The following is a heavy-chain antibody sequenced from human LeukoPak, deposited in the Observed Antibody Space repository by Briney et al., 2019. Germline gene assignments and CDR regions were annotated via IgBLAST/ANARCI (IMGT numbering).Heavy chain of an antibody. D-gene: IGHD6-13*01. J-gene: IGHJ4*02. CDR2: ISWNSGSI. CDR1: GFTFDDYA. CDR3: ATFTAAEDY. V-gene: IGHV3-9*03. Sequence: RSGGSLRLXCAASGFTFDDYAMHWVRHAPGKGLEWVSGISWNSGSIGYADSVKGRFTISRDNAKNSLYLQMNSLRAEDVALYYCATFTAAEDYWGQGTLVTVSS.